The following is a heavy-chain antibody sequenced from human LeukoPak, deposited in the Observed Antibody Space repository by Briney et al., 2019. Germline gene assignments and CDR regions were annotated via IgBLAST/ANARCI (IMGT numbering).Heavy chain of an antibody. J-gene: IGHJ4*02. Sequence: GGSLRLSCAASGFTYSDYAMSWVRQAPGKGLKWVSIMSGSGGTTYYARSVKGRFTISRDNAMNSLYLQMNSLRAEDTAIYYCARSLPYGTTWYGRSDFWGQGTLVTVSS. CDR3: ARSLPYGTTWYGRSDF. D-gene: IGHD6-13*01. CDR1: GFTYSDYA. CDR2: MSGSGGTT. V-gene: IGHV3-23*01.